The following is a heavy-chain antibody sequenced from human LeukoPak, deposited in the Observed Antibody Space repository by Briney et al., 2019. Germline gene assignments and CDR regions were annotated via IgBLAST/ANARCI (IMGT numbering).Heavy chain of an antibody. V-gene: IGHV1-8*03. CDR1: GYTFTSYD. CDR2: MNPNSGNT. J-gene: IGHJ3*02. D-gene: IGHD2-15*01. Sequence: GASVKVSCKASGYTFTSYDINWVRQATGQGLEWMGWMNPNSGNTGYAQKFQGRATITRNTSISTAYMELSSLRSEDTAVYYCARGHRRVYSDAFDIWGQGTMVTVSS. CDR3: ARGHRRVYSDAFDI.